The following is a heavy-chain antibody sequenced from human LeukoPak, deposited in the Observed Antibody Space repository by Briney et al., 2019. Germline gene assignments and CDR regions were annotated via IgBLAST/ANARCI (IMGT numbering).Heavy chain of an antibody. J-gene: IGHJ6*02. CDR2: TYYRSKWYK. V-gene: IGHV6-1*01. CDR3: ARDRIITIFHAHDYYGMDV. D-gene: IGHD3-9*01. CDR1: GDSVSSNSAA. Sequence: SQTLSLICAISGDSVSSNSAAWNWIRQSPSRGLEWLGRTYYRSKWYKDYAVSVKSRITINPDTSKNQFSLQLNSVTPEDTAVYYCARDRIITIFHAHDYYGMDVWGQGTTVTVSS.